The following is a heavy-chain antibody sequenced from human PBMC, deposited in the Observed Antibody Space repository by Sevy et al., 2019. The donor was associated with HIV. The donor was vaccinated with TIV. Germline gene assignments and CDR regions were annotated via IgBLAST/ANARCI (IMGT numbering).Heavy chain of an antibody. CDR1: GFIFSNFA. D-gene: IGHD1-26*01. CDR3: ARGENNDEFFQY. Sequence: GGSLRLSCTVSGFIFSNFAMHWVRQAPGKGLEWVAVTSYDGSHKYYADSVKGRFTVSRDNSRNILSLEMSSLRRDDTVVYYCARGENNDEFFQYWGQGTLVTVSS. CDR2: TSYDGSHK. V-gene: IGHV3-30*04. J-gene: IGHJ1*01.